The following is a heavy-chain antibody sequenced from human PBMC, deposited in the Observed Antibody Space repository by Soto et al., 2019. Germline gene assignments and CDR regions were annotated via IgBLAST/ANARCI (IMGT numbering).Heavy chain of an antibody. Sequence: SETLSLTCTVSGGSVSSGSYYWIWIRQPPGRGLEWIGYIYHSGDTNYNPSLKSRVTISVDTSKNQFSLKLSSVTSADTAMYYCASAGYSHGEFDHWGQGTPVTVYS. CDR2: IYHSGDT. CDR1: GGSVSSGSYY. D-gene: IGHD5-18*01. J-gene: IGHJ4*02. V-gene: IGHV4-61*01. CDR3: ASAGYSHGEFDH.